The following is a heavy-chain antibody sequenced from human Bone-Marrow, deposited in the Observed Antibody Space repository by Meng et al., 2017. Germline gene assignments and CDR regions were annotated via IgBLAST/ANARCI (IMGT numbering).Heavy chain of an antibody. Sequence: GSLRLSCAVYGGSFSGYYWSGIRQPPGKGLEWIGEINHSGSTNYNPSLKSRVTISADTSKNQFSLKLSSVTAADTAVYYCARVGITFGGAPFDYWGQGTLVTVSS. V-gene: IGHV4-34*01. J-gene: IGHJ4*02. CDR2: INHSGST. CDR1: GGSFSGYY. D-gene: IGHD3-16*01. CDR3: ARVGITFGGAPFDY.